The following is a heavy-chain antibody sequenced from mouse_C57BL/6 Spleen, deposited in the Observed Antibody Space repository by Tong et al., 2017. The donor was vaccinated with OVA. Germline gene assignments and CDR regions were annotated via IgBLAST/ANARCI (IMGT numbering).Heavy chain of an antibody. CDR2: IWSGGST. CDR3: ARYTVENTDQHLRHCAKRHWY. J-gene: IGHJ1*01. V-gene: IGHV2-9*02. Sequence: VQLKVSGPGKLAPSQRPSSTCTVSGISLTSYCVHWVRQPPGKGLEWLGVIWSGGSTNYNSALMSRLSISKDNSKSQVFLKMTSLQTDDTAMYYCARYTVENTDQHLRHCAKRHWY. CDR1: GISLTSYC. D-gene: IGHD1-3*01.